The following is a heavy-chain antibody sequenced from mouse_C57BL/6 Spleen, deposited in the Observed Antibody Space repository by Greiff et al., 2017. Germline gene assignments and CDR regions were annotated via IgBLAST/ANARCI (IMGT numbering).Heavy chain of an antibody. J-gene: IGHJ3*01. Sequence: VQLQQSGPVLVKPGASVKMSCKASGYTFTDYYMNWVKQSHGKSLEWIGVINPYNGGTSYNQKFKGKATLTVDKSSSTAYMELNSLTSEDSAVYYCARRGYYDYDGAWFAYWGQGTLVTVSA. D-gene: IGHD2-4*01. CDR1: GYTFTDYY. V-gene: IGHV1-19*01. CDR3: ARRGYYDYDGAWFAY. CDR2: INPYNGGT.